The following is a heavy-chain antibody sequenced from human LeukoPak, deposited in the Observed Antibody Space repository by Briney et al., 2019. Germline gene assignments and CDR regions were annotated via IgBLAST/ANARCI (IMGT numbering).Heavy chain of an antibody. CDR2: IRYDGSNK. Sequence: PGGSLRLSCAASGFTFSSYAMSWVRQAPGKGLEWVAFIRYDGSNKYYADSVKGRFTISRDNSKNTLYLQMNSLRAEDTAVYYCAKGIGGVVPAFMDVWGKGTTVTVSS. CDR1: GFTFSSYA. J-gene: IGHJ6*03. D-gene: IGHD2-2*01. V-gene: IGHV3-30*02. CDR3: AKGIGGVVPAFMDV.